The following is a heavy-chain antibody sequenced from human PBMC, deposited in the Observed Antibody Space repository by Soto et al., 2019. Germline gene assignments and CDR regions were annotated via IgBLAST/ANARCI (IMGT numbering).Heavy chain of an antibody. Sequence: GASVKVSCKASGGTFSSYAISWVRQAPGQGLEWMGGIIPIFGTANYAQKFQGRVTITADKSTSTAYMELSGLRSEDTAVYYCARGLRRGYDLDYWGQGTLVTVSS. D-gene: IGHD5-12*01. V-gene: IGHV1-69*06. CDR3: ARGLRRGYDLDY. CDR2: IIPIFGTA. J-gene: IGHJ4*02. CDR1: GGTFSSYA.